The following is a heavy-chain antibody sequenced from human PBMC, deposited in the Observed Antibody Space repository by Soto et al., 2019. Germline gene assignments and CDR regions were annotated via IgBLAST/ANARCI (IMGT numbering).Heavy chain of an antibody. Sequence: QVQLQESGPGLVKPSGTLSLTCAVSGGSISSSNWWSWVRQPPGKGLEWIGEIYHSGSTKYNPSLKRRVTISVDKSTNQFSQKLSSVTAADTAVYYCAREVATDSSGYYPYYFDYWGQGTLVTVSS. V-gene: IGHV4-4*02. D-gene: IGHD3-22*01. CDR3: AREVATDSSGYYPYYFDY. J-gene: IGHJ4*02. CDR1: GGSISSSNW. CDR2: IYHSGST.